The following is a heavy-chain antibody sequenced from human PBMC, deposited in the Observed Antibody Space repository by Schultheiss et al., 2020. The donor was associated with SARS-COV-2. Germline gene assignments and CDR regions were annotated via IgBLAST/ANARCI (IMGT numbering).Heavy chain of an antibody. V-gene: IGHV4-31*03. J-gene: IGHJ4*02. CDR2: IYYSGST. CDR1: GGSISSGGYY. CDR3: ARSPDYYSASGSYYSFDL. Sequence: SQTLSLTCTVSGGSISSGGYYWSWIRQHPGKGLEWIGYIYYSGSTYYNPSLKSRVTISVDKSKNQFSLKLSSVTAADTAMYYCARSPDYYSASGSYYSFDLWGQGTLVTVSS. D-gene: IGHD3-10*01.